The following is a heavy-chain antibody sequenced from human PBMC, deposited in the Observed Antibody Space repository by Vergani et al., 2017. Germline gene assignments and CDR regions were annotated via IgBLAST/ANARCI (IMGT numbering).Heavy chain of an antibody. J-gene: IGHJ4*02. V-gene: IGHV4-39*07. Sequence: QLQLQESGPGLVKPSETLSLTCTVSGGSISSSSYYWGWIRQPPGKGLEWIGSIYTSGSTNYNPSLKSRVTISVDTSKNQFSLKLSSVTAADTAVYYCARGREGGNSSFDYWGQGTLVTVSS. CDR3: ARGREGGNSSFDY. D-gene: IGHD4-23*01. CDR1: GGSISSSSYY. CDR2: IYTSGST.